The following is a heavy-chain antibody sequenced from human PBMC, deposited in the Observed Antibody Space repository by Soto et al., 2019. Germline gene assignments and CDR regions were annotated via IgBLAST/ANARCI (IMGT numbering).Heavy chain of an antibody. CDR2: VYSTGGT. V-gene: IGHV4-59*08. D-gene: IGHD3-10*01. J-gene: IGHJ6*02. CDR3: VRQGIGTQHGLVDV. CDR1: SGPSSTHN. Sequence: QVQLQQSGPGLVKPSETLSLTCSVSSGPSSTHNWGWIRQPPGRGLEWIGYVYSTGGTSYNPSIKSRVTISADTSTNHISLTLSSVTAADTALYYCVRQGIGTQHGLVDVWGQGTTVTVSS.